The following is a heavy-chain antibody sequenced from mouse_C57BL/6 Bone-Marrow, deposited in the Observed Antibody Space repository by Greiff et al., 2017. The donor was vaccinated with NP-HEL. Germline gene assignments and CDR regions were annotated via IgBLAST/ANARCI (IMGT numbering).Heavy chain of an antibody. V-gene: IGHV5-4*01. J-gene: IGHJ4*01. CDR3: ARGYYGKGGPYAMDY. CDR1: GFTFSSYA. CDR2: ISDGGSYT. D-gene: IGHD2-1*01. Sequence: EVQVVESGGGLVKPGGSLKLSCAASGFTFSSYAMSWVRQTPEKRLEWVATISDGGSYTYYPDNVKGRFTISRDNAKNNLYLQMSHLKSEDTAMYYCARGYYGKGGPYAMDYWGQGTSVTVSS.